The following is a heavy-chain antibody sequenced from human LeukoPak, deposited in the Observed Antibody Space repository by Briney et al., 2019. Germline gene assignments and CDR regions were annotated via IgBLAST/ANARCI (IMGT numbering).Heavy chain of an antibody. V-gene: IGHV1-69*01. J-gene: IGHJ3*02. Sequence: GASVKVSCKASGGTFSSYAISWVRQAPGQGLEWRGGIIPIFGTANYAQKFQGRVTITADESTSTAYMELSSLRSEDTAVYYCASYSLGGDAAFDIWGQGTMVTVSS. CDR3: ASYSLGGDAAFDI. D-gene: IGHD2-21*01. CDR1: GGTFSSYA. CDR2: IIPIFGTA.